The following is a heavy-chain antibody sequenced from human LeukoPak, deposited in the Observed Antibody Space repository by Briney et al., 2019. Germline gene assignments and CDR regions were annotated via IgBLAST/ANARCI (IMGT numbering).Heavy chain of an antibody. J-gene: IGHJ6*03. Sequence: SETLSLTCTVSGGSISSYYWSWIRQPAGKGLDWIGRIYTSGSTNYNPSLKSRVTMSVDTSKNQFSLNLSSVTAADTAVYYCARAGIAAAGPGGYYYYMDVWGKGTTVTISS. CDR1: GGSISSYY. CDR2: IYTSGST. D-gene: IGHD6-13*01. V-gene: IGHV4-4*07. CDR3: ARAGIAAAGPGGYYYYMDV.